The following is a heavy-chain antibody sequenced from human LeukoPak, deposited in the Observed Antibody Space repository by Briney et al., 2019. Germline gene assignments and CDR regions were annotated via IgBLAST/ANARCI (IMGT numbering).Heavy chain of an antibody. CDR1: GYSISNGYY. CDR3: ARAGGYSGYDQIFHY. CDR2: IYHSGST. Sequence: SETLCLTCAVSGYSISNGYYWSWIRQPPGKGLEWIGSIYHSGSTYYNPSLKSRVTISVDTSKNQFSLKLSSVTAADTAVYYCARAGGYSGYDQIFHYWGQGTLVTVSS. J-gene: IGHJ4*02. V-gene: IGHV4-38-2*01. D-gene: IGHD5-12*01.